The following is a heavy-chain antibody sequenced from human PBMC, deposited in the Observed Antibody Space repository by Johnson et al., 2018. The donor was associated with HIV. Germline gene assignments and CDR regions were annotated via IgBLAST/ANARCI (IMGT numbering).Heavy chain of an antibody. J-gene: IGHJ3*01. CDR1: EFTYSDFY. Sequence: QVQLVESGGGLVKPGGSLRLSCAASEFTYSDFYINWIRQPPGKGLEWVSYISSSGSTTYYADSVKGRFTISRDNAKNSLYLQMNSLRAEDTAVYYCARETGDPVVPAARDAFDAWGQGTMVTVSS. V-gene: IGHV3-11*04. D-gene: IGHD2-2*01. CDR2: ISSSGSTT. CDR3: ARETGDPVVPAARDAFDA.